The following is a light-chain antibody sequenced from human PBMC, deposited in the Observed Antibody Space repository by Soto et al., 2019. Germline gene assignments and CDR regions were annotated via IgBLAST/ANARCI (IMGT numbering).Light chain of an antibody. CDR1: QGIRND. J-gene: IGKJ1*01. V-gene: IGKV1-5*03. CDR2: KAS. CDR3: QQYNIYSWT. Sequence: DIQMTQSPSSVSSSVGDRVSITCRASQGIRNDLGWYQQKPGKAPNLLIYKASSLESGVPSRFSGSGSGTEFTLTISSLQPDDFATYYCQQYNIYSWTFGQGTKVDIK.